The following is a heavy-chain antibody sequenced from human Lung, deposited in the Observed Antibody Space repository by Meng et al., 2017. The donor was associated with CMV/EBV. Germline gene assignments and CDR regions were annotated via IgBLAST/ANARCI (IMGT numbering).Heavy chain of an antibody. J-gene: IGHJ4*01. CDR3: ARGLEEFLGWEMGY. CDR2: IDENGRSA. CDR1: GFTIRNYL. V-gene: IGHV3-74*01. Sequence: VESGGYLVLPRGSLSLFCGVSGFTIRNYLMHWFRQVPGKGLEWLSRIDENGRSASYADSVRGRFTISRDDAKNTLYLQMNSLRVEDTAVYYCARGLEEFLGWEMGYWGHGTLVTVSS. D-gene: IGHD3-3*01.